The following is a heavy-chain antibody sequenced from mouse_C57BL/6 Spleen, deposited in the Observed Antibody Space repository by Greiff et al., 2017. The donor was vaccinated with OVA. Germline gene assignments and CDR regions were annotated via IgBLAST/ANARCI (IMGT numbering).Heavy chain of an antibody. CDR1: GYTFTSYW. CDR2: IHPSDSDT. J-gene: IGHJ3*01. CDR3: AIRSFAY. Sequence: QVQLKQPGAELVKPGASVKESCKASGYTFTSYWMHWVKQRPGQGLEWIGRIHPSDSDTNYNQKFKGKATLTVDKSSSTAYMQLSSLTSEDSAVYYCAIRSFAYWGQGTLVTVSA. V-gene: IGHV1-74*01.